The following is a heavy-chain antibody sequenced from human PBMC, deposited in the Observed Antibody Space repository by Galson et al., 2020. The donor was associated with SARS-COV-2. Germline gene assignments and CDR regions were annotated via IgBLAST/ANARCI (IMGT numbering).Heavy chain of an antibody. V-gene: IGHV4-34*01. CDR3: ARGTQGYSSSWYTL. J-gene: IGHJ4*02. CDR2: ITHSGST. D-gene: IGHD6-13*01. Sequence: SETLSLTCAVYGGSFSGYHWSWIRQPPGKGLEWIGEITHSGSTNYNPSLKSRVTISVDTSKNQFSLKLTSVTAADTAVFYCARGTQGYSSSWYTLWGQGNLVTVSS. CDR1: GGSFSGYH.